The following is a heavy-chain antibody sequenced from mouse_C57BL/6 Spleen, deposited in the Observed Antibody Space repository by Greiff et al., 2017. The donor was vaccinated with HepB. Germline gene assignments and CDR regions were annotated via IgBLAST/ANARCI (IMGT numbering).Heavy chain of an antibody. CDR1: GYAFSSSW. D-gene: IGHD1-1*01. Sequence: QVQLQQSGPELVKPGASVKISCKASGYAFSSSWMNWVKQRPGKGLEWIGRIYPGDGDTNYNGKFKGKATLTADKSSSTAYMQLSSLTSEDSAVYFCARTLLRDYAMDDWGQGTSVTVSS. CDR2: IYPGDGDT. J-gene: IGHJ4*01. V-gene: IGHV1-82*01. CDR3: ARTLLRDYAMDD.